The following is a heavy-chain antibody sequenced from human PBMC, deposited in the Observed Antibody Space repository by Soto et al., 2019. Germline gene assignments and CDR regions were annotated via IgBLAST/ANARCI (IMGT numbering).Heavy chain of an antibody. J-gene: IGHJ1*01. D-gene: IGHD6-13*01. Sequence: TLSLTCTGSSGSINNDYWSGIRQLPGKALEWLALLYWDDDKRYNPSLKSRLTITKDTSKNQVVLTLTNMDPVDTATYYCVHRAGMGGNSWLPAHSGQGTLVTVS. CDR3: VHRAGMGGNSWLPAH. CDR1: SGSINNDYW. V-gene: IGHV2-5*08. CDR2: LYWDDDK.